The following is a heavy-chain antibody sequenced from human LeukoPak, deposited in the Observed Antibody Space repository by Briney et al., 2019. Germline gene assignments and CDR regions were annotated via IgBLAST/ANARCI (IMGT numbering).Heavy chain of an antibody. Sequence: GRPLRLSCAASGFTFSNYGMHRVRQAPGKGLEWVALIWYDGSYTYYADSVKGRFTISRDDSKNALYLQMNSLRAEDTAVYYCARDYCSTTSCLDYWGQGTLVTVSS. CDR3: ARDYCSTTSCLDY. V-gene: IGHV3-33*01. CDR2: IWYDGSYT. J-gene: IGHJ4*02. D-gene: IGHD2-2*01. CDR1: GFTFSNYG.